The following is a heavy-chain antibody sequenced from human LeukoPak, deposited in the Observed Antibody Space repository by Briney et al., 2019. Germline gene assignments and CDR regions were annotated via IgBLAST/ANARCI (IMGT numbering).Heavy chain of an antibody. CDR3: ATPADDY. V-gene: IGHV3-7*01. CDR2: IKEDGSKK. CDR1: GFTFSTSY. Sequence: GGSLRLSCAASGFTFSTSYISWVRQAPGKGLEWVANIKEDGSKKSYADSVKGRFTISRDNAKSSLYLQMNSLRAEDTALYYCATPADDYWGQGNLVTVSS. J-gene: IGHJ4*02.